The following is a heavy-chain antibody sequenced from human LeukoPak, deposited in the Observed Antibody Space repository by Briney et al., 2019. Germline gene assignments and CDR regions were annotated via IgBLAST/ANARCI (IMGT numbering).Heavy chain of an antibody. V-gene: IGHV4-59*08. J-gene: IGHJ6*03. CDR1: GVSISSYY. CDR2: IYYSGST. Sequence: SETLSLTCTVSGVSISSYYWSWIRQPPGKGLEWIGYIYYSGSTNYNPSLKSRVTISVDTSKNQFSLKLSSVTAADTAVYYCARLPGTVSYYYMDVWGKGTTVTVSS. D-gene: IGHD1-1*01. CDR3: ARLPGTVSYYYMDV.